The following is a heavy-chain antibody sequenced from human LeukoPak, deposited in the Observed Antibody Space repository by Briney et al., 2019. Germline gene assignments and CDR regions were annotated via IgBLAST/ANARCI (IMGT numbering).Heavy chain of an antibody. V-gene: IGHV4-39*01. CDR2: IYYSGTT. CDR3: ARQWDSSGCHYDY. J-gene: IGHJ4*02. Sequence: SETLSLTCTVSGGSIRSTSYYWGWIRQPPGKGLEWIGSIYYSGTTYYNPSLKSRVTISVDTSKNQFSLKLSSVTAADTAVYYCARQWDSSGCHYDYWGQGTLVTVSS. CDR1: GGSIRSTSYY. D-gene: IGHD6-19*01.